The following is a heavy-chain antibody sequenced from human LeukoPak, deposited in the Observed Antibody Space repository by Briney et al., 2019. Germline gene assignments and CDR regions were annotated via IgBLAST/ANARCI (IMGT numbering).Heavy chain of an antibody. CDR3: AFRDGNYGGWLQSGGTYFDY. D-gene: IGHD5-24*01. CDR2: INTNTGNP. V-gene: IGHV7-4-1*02. CDR1: GYTFTSYA. Sequence: GASVKVSCKASGYTFTSYAMHWVRQAPGQGLEWMGWINTNTGNPTYAQGFTGRFVFSLDTSVSTAYLQISSLKAEDTAVYYCAFRDGNYGGWLQSGGTYFDYWGQGTLVTVSS. J-gene: IGHJ4*02.